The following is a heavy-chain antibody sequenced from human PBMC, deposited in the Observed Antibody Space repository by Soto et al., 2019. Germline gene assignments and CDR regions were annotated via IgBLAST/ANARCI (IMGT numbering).Heavy chain of an antibody. V-gene: IGHV4-59*01. Sequence: PSETLSLTCTVSGGSISSYYWSWIRQPPGKGLEWIGYIYYSGSTNYNPSLKSRVTISVDTSKNQFSLKLSSVTAADTAVYYCARVPRNDGHLFDYWGQGTLVTVSS. CDR1: GGSISSYY. J-gene: IGHJ4*02. D-gene: IGHD1-1*01. CDR2: IYYSGST. CDR3: ARVPRNDGHLFDY.